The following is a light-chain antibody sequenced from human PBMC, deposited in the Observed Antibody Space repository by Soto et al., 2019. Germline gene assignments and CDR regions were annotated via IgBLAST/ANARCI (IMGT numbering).Light chain of an antibody. J-gene: IGKJ1*01. V-gene: IGKV3-20*01. CDR2: GAS. Sequence: EIVLTQSPGTLSLSPGERATLSCRASQSVSSSYLAWYQQQPGQAPSLLIYGASSRATGIPDRFSGSGSRTVFTITISRLEPEDFAVYYCHQYGSSSWTFGQGTKVEIK. CDR1: QSVSSSY. CDR3: HQYGSSSWT.